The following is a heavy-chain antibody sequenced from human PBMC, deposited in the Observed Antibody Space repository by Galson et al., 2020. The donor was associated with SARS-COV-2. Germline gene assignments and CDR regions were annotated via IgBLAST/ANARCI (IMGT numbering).Heavy chain of an antibody. CDR1: GFNFSTFS. V-gene: IGHV3-30*03. Sequence: GGSLRLFCSASGFNFSTFSILWVHQRPGRGLAWVAVTSYDGCHQDYADSVRGRVIISRDNSKNILFLQMTSLRPEDTAIYYCARDSQYLAQGLLVHWGQGTRVTVAS. J-gene: IGHJ4*02. D-gene: IGHD4-4*01. CDR3: ARDSQYLAQGLLVH. CDR2: TSYDGCHQ.